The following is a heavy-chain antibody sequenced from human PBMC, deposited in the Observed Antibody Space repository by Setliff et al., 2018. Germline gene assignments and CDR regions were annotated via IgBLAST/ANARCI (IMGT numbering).Heavy chain of an antibody. CDR3: ARQTDKYGPGSDNDH. CDR1: GGSFNKYY. D-gene: IGHD3-10*01. V-gene: IGHV4-59*08. J-gene: IGHJ4*02. CDR2: IYYTGRT. Sequence: KTSETLSLTCTVSGGSFNKYYWSWIRQPPGKGLEWLGYIYYTGRTEYDPSVKSRVTISLDTSESHFSLNLRSVTAADTALYYCARQTDKYGPGSDNDHWGQGHLVTV.